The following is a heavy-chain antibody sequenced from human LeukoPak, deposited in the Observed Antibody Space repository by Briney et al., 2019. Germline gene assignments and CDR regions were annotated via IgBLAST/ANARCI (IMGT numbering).Heavy chain of an antibody. CDR1: GFTFSSYG. CDR2: ISYDGSNK. J-gene: IGHJ6*02. V-gene: IGHV3-30*03. Sequence: GGSLRLSCAASGFTFSSYGMHWVRQAPGKGLEWVAVISYDGSNKYYADSVKGRFTISRDNSKNTLYLQMNSLRDEDTAVYYCAREDIGMDVWGQGTTVTVSS. D-gene: IGHD5-12*01. CDR3: AREDIGMDV.